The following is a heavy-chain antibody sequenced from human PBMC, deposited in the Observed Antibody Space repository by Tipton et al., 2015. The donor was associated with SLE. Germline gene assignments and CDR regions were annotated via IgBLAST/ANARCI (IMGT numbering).Heavy chain of an antibody. J-gene: IGHJ4*02. CDR2: IYYSGKT. Sequence: TLSLTCTVSGASINSHYWCWIRQPPGKGLEWIGYIYYSGKTDYNPSLKSRVTISVDTSKNQFSLKLSSVTAADTAVYYCARQSDTTMVAYFDSWGQGTVVTVSS. CDR3: ARQSDTTMVAYFDS. D-gene: IGHD5-18*01. V-gene: IGHV4-59*11. CDR1: GASINSHY.